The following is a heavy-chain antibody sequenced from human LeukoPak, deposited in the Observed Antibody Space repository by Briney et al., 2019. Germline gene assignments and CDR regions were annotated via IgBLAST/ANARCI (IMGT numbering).Heavy chain of an antibody. J-gene: IGHJ4*02. CDR3: AQDTYSSPYSFDS. CDR2: IEGGGHST. V-gene: IGHV3-23*01. Sequence: ETLSLTCGVSGGSFSGYYWSWVRQPPGKGLEWISGIEGGGHSTHYADSVKGRFTISRDNSRSTLYLEMENLRVEDTAIYYCAQDTYSSPYSFDSWGQGTLVIVSS. CDR1: GGSFSGYY. D-gene: IGHD4-11*01.